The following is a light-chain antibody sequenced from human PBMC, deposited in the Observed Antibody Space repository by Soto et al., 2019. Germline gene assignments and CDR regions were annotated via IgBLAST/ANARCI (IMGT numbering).Light chain of an antibody. J-gene: IGLJ2*01. CDR3: GTWDSSLSAAPVV. V-gene: IGLV1-51*01. CDR1: SSNIGNNY. CDR2: DNN. Sequence: QSALTQPPSVSAAPGQKVTISCSGSSSNIGNNYVSWYQQLPGTAPKLLIYDNNKRPSGIPDRFSGSKSGTSATLGITGLQTGDEADYYCGTWDSSLSAAPVVFGGGTKVTVL.